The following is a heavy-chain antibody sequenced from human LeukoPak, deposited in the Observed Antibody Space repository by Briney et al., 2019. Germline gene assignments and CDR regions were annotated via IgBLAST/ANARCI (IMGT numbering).Heavy chain of an antibody. CDR3: VKDKEAQRSFGPNDY. J-gene: IGHJ4*02. Sequence: PGGSLRLSCAASGFTFSSYGMRWVRQAPGKGLEWVAVVSYDGRIKYYADSVKGRFTVSRDNSKNTLYLQMNSLRGDDTAVYYCVKDKEAQRSFGPNDYWGQGTLVTVSS. CDR1: GFTFSSYG. D-gene: IGHD3-9*01. V-gene: IGHV3-30*18. CDR2: VSYDGRIK.